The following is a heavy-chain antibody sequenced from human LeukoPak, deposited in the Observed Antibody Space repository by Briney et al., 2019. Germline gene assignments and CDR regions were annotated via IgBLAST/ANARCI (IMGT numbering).Heavy chain of an antibody. CDR1: GFAFRNYA. J-gene: IGHJ4*02. CDR3: AKDSSDYYDSSYFDY. Sequence: GGSLRLSCAASGFAFRNYAMTWVRQAPRKGLEWVSVIGRRGDIYYADSVKGRFTISRDNAKNILYLQMNSLRAEDTAVYYCAKDSSDYYDSSYFDYWGQGTLVTVSS. V-gene: IGHV3-23*01. CDR2: IGRRGDI. D-gene: IGHD3-22*01.